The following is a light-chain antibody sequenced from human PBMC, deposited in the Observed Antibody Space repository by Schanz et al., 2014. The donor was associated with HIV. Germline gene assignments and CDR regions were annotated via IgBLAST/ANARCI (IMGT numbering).Light chain of an antibody. CDR3: QHYDISRGT. V-gene: IGKV3-20*01. CDR2: DAS. CDR1: QSVSSN. Sequence: EIVLTQSPGTLPLSPGERATLSCRASQSVSSNLAWYQQKPGQAPRLLIYDASIRATGVPARFSGSGSGTDFTLTISRLEPEDFATYYCQHYDISRGTFGGGTRVEIK. J-gene: IGKJ4*01.